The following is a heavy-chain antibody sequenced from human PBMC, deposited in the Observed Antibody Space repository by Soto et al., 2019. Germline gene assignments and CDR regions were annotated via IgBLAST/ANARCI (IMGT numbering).Heavy chain of an antibody. V-gene: IGHV3-23*01. Sequence: GGSLRLSCAASGFTFSSYAMSWVRQAPGKGLEWVSAISGSGGSTYYADSVKGRFTISRDNSKNTLYLQMNSLRAEDTAVYYCAKDGGSKALHYGDYAGYFDYWGQGTLVTVSS. CDR3: AKDGGSKALHYGDYAGYFDY. CDR2: ISGSGGST. D-gene: IGHD4-17*01. J-gene: IGHJ4*02. CDR1: GFTFSSYA.